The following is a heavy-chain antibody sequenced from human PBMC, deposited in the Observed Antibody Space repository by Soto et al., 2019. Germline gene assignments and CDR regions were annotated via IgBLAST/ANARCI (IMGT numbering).Heavy chain of an antibody. CDR1: GFTFSSYS. D-gene: IGHD3-3*01. Sequence: PGGSLRLSCAASGFTFSSYSMNWVRQAPGKGLEWVSSISSSSSYIYYADSVKGRFTISRDNAKNSLYLQMNSLRAEDTAVYHCARKEDDFWSTDYYGMDVWGQGTTVTVSS. V-gene: IGHV3-21*01. J-gene: IGHJ6*02. CDR3: ARKEDDFWSTDYYGMDV. CDR2: ISSSSSYI.